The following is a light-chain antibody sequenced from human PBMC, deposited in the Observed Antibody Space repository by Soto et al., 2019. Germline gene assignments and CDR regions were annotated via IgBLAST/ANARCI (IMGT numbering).Light chain of an antibody. V-gene: IGKV1-27*01. CDR1: QGISNY. J-gene: IGKJ4*01. CDR3: QKYTSAPPL. CDR2: GAS. Sequence: DIQMTQSPSSLSASVGDRVTTTCRASQGISNYLAWYQQKPGKVPKLLIYGASTLQSGVPSRFSGSGSGTDFTLTISGLQPEDVATYYCQKYTSAPPLFGGGTRVEIK.